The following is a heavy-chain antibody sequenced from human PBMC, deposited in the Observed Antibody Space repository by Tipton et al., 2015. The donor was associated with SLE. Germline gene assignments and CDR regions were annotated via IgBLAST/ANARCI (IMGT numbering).Heavy chain of an antibody. CDR1: GHSISSGYF. V-gene: IGHV4-38-2*02. CDR2: IYHTGTT. J-gene: IGHJ4*02. CDR3: ARLSTDYADRSGYGYFDH. D-gene: IGHD3-22*01. Sequence: LRLSCTVSGHSISSGYFWGWIRQPPGKGLEWIGNIYHTGTTYYIPSLKSRVTISIDTSKNNFSLKMTAVTAADTAVYYCARLSTDYADRSGYGYFDHWGQGTLVTVSS.